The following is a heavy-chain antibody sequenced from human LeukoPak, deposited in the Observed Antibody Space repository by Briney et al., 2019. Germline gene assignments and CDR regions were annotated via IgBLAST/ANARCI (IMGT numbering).Heavy chain of an antibody. CDR1: GFTFTSSA. CDR3: AADPLFNYYGSGSYPNPDY. Sequence: SVKVSCKASGFTFTSSAVQWVRQARGQRLEWIGWIVVGSGNTNYAQKFQERVTITKDMSTSTAYMELSSLRSEDTAVYYCAADPLFNYYGSGSYPNPDYWGQGTLVTVSS. D-gene: IGHD3-10*01. CDR2: IVVGSGNT. V-gene: IGHV1-58*01. J-gene: IGHJ4*02.